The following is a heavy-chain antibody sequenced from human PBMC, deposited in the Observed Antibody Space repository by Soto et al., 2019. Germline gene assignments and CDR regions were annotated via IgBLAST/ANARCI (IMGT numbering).Heavy chain of an antibody. CDR2: ISSSGSTI. CDR1: GFTFSDYY. V-gene: IGHV3-11*01. D-gene: IGHD3-16*01. J-gene: IGHJ6*03. Sequence: QVQLVESGGGLVKPGGSLRLSCAASGFTFSDYYMSWIRQAPGKGLEWVSYISSSGSTIYYADSVKGRFTISRDNAKNSRYLQMNSLSAEDTAVYYCARVSVIPHMGGRNHYYYYYMDVWGKGTTVTVSS. CDR3: ARVSVIPHMGGRNHYYYYYMDV.